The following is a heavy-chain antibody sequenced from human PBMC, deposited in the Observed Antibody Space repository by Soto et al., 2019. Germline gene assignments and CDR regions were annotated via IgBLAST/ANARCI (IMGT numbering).Heavy chain of an antibody. CDR3: ADQREGELSPDAFDI. J-gene: IGHJ3*02. CDR2: ISGSGGST. CDR1: GFTFSSYA. V-gene: IGHV3-23*01. D-gene: IGHD3-16*02. Sequence: EVQLLESGGGLVQPGGSLRLSCAASGFTFSSYAMSWVRQAPGKGLEWVSAISGSGGSTYYADSVKGRFTISRDNSKNTLYLQMNRLRAEDTAVYYCADQREGELSPDAFDIWGQGTMVTVSS.